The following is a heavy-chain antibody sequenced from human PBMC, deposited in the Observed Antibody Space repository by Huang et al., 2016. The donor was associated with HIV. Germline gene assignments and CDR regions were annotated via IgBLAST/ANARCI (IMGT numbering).Heavy chain of an antibody. CDR2: ISPSSSFI. CDR3: ARDRGQQLSPFDS. Sequence: EVQLVESGGGLVKPGGSLRLSCAASGFSLDSYNMYWVRQTPGKGRQWVSYISPSSSFIDYADSVKGRFSISRDNAKNSLYLQMNNLRGEDTAVYYCARDRGQQLSPFDSWGQGTLVTVSS. D-gene: IGHD6-13*01. CDR1: GFSLDSYN. V-gene: IGHV3-21*01. J-gene: IGHJ4*02.